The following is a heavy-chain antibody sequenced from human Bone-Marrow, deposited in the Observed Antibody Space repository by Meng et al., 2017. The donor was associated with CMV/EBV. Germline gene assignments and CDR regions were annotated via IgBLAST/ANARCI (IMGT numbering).Heavy chain of an antibody. CDR1: GGSFSGYY. J-gene: IGHJ6*02. D-gene: IGHD3-3*01. Sequence: GSLRLSCAVYGGSFSGYYWSWIRQPPGKGLEWIGEINHSGSTNYNPSLKSRVTISVDTSKNQFSLKLSSVTAADTAVYYCAGIRFLEWLFDGGKYYYYYYGMDVWGQGTTVTVSS. V-gene: IGHV4-34*01. CDR3: AGIRFLEWLFDGGKYYYYYYGMDV. CDR2: INHSGST.